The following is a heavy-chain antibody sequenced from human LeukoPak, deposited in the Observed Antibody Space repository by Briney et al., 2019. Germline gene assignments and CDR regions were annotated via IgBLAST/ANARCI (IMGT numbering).Heavy chain of an antibody. CDR3: AKDLYPWQKVTTLVDH. J-gene: IGHJ4*02. D-gene: IGHD2-21*02. CDR2: ISPYNDNT. V-gene: IGHV1-18*01. Sequence: ASVKVSCKTSGYNFDSYSINWVRQAPGQGLEWMGWISPYNDNTKYAQKFQGRVTMTTDTSTRTVYMELSGLRSDDTAMYYCAKDLYPWQKVTTLVDHRGQGTLVTVS. CDR1: GYNFDSYS.